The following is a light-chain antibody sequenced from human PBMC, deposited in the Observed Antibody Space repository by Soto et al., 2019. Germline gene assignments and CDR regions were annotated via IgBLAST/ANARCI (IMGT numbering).Light chain of an antibody. CDR2: EIT. Sequence: QSVLTQPPSASGSLGQSVTISCTGTSSDVGGYNYVSWHQQHPGKAPKLMIYEITKRPSGVPDRFSGSKSGNTASLTVSGRQAEDEADYYCSSFAGGGNPVLFGGGTKLTVL. CDR1: SSDVGGYNY. CDR3: SSFAGGGNPVL. V-gene: IGLV2-8*01. J-gene: IGLJ2*01.